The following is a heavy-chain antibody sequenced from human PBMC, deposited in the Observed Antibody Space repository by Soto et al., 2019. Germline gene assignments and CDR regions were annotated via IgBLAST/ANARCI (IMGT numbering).Heavy chain of an antibody. Sequence: QVQLVESGGGVVQPGRSLRLSCAASGFTFSSYAMHWVRQAPGKGLEWVAVISYDGSNKYYADSVKGRFTISRDNSKNTLYLQMNSLRAEDTAVSYCARELVTVAGTNGMDVWGQGTTVTVSS. CDR2: ISYDGSNK. V-gene: IGHV3-30-3*01. CDR3: ARELVTVAGTNGMDV. CDR1: GFTFSSYA. D-gene: IGHD6-19*01. J-gene: IGHJ6*02.